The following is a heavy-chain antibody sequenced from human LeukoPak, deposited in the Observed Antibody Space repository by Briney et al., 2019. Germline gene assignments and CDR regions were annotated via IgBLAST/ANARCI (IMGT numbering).Heavy chain of an antibody. CDR3: ARSHYTLPYYFDY. CDR1: GFTFSSYA. D-gene: IGHD1-26*01. CDR2: ISYDGSNK. Sequence: PGRSPRLSCAASGFTFSSYAMHWVRQAPGKGLEWVAVISYDGSNKYYADSVKGRFTISRDNSKNTLYLQMNSLRAEDTAVYYCARSHYTLPYYFDYWGQGTLVTVSS. J-gene: IGHJ4*02. V-gene: IGHV3-30-3*01.